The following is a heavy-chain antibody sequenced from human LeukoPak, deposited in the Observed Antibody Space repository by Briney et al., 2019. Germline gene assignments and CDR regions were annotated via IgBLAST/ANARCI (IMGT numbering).Heavy chain of an antibody. D-gene: IGHD3-22*01. J-gene: IGHJ4*02. CDR1: GGSISSSSYY. CDR3: ARREGYYDSSGYFDRFDY. CDR2: IYYSGST. Sequence: SETLSLTCTVSGGSISSSSYYSGWIRQPPGKGLEWFGSIYYSGSTYYNPSLKSRVTISVDTSKNQFSLKLSSVTAADTAVYYCARREGYYDSSGYFDRFDYWGQGTLVTVSS. V-gene: IGHV4-39*01.